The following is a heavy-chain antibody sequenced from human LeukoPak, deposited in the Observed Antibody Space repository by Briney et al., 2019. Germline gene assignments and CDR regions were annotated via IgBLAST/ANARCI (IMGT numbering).Heavy chain of an antibody. J-gene: IGHJ4*02. CDR2: LSYNVDT. CDR1: GGSISTYY. CDR3: ARHLEYYGAGSYEF. Sequence: PSETLSLTCAVSGGSISTYYWSWGRQSPGKGLERIGYLSYNVDTNYNPSLDSRVTMAVDTSESQFSLRRSSVTASDTAVYCWARHLEYYGAGSYEFWGEGALGTVSS. V-gene: IGHV4-59*08. D-gene: IGHD3-10*01.